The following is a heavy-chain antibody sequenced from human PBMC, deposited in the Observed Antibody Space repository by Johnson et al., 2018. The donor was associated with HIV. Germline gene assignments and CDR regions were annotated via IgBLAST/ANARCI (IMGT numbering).Heavy chain of an antibody. J-gene: IGHJ3*01. Sequence: QMQLVESGGGVVQPGRSLRLSCAASGFTFSSYGMHWVRQAPGKGLEWVAVIWYDGSNKYYADSVKGRFTISRDHSENTLYLQMNSLRPEDTAVYFCARDGKYSSIGPDAFDVWGQGTMVAVSS. V-gene: IGHV3-30*19. CDR2: IWYDGSNK. D-gene: IGHD6-13*01. CDR3: ARDGKYSSIGPDAFDV. CDR1: GFTFSSYG.